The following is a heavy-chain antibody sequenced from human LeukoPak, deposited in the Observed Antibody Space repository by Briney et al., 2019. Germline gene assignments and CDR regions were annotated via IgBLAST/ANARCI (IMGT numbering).Heavy chain of an antibody. CDR2: IYKSGNT. D-gene: IGHD3-10*01. CDR3: ARDRRTYGSGSYTDY. CDR1: GYSIRTDYY. Sequence: PSETLSLTCTVSGYSIRTDYYWGWIRQPPGKGPEWIGTIYKSGNTYYNPSLKSRVTMSVDTSKNQFSLKLSSVTAADTAVYYCARDRRTYGSGSYTDYWGQGTLVTVSS. V-gene: IGHV4-38-2*02. J-gene: IGHJ4*02.